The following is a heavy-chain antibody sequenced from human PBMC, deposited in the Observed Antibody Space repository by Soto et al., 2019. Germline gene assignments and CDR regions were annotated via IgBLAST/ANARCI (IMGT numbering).Heavy chain of an antibody. D-gene: IGHD3-9*01. CDR3: AKDRSRYLDYFEPDY. J-gene: IGHJ4*02. Sequence: PGGSLRLSCVASGFTFSNYAMNWVRQAPGKGLEWVSGISGSGGSPYYADSVKGRLTISRDNSKNTVFLQMNSLRAEDTAVYFCAKDRSRYLDYFEPDYWGLGTLVTVSS. CDR2: ISGSGGSP. CDR1: GFTFSNYA. V-gene: IGHV3-23*01.